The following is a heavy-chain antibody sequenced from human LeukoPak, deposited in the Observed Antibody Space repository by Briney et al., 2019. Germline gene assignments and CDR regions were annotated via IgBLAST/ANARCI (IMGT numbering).Heavy chain of an antibody. D-gene: IGHD6-19*01. CDR1: GGSISSYY. CDR3: ARIPESFIAVAGTGWFDP. V-gene: IGHV4-59*08. CDR2: IYYSGST. J-gene: IGHJ5*02. Sequence: SETLSLTCTVSGGSISSYYWGWIRQPPGKGLEWIGYIYYSGSTNYNPSLKSRVTISVDTSKNQFSLKLSSVTAADTAVYYCARIPESFIAVAGTGWFDPWGQGTLVTVSS.